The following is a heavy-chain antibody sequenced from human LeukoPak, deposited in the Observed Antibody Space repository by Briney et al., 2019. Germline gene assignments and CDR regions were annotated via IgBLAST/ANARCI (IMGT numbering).Heavy chain of an antibody. CDR1: GGSISSSNW. CDR2: IYHSGST. V-gene: IGHV4-4*02. J-gene: IGHJ3*02. Sequence: PSGTLSLTCAVSGGSISSSNWWSWVRQPPGKGLEWIGEIYHSGSTNYNPSLKSRVTISVDKSKNQFSLKLSSVTAADTAVYYCARVGGYIAAAGHGAFDIWGQGTMVTVSS. D-gene: IGHD6-13*01. CDR3: ARVGGYIAAAGHGAFDI.